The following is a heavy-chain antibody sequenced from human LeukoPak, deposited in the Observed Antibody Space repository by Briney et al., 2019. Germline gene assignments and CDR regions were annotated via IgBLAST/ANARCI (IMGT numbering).Heavy chain of an antibody. CDR3: ATESRGYYYVMDV. Sequence: GASVKVACQVSGYTLTELSMHWVRQPHGNGIEWMGGFDPEDGETIYAQKFQGRVTMTEDTSTDTAYMELSSLRSEDTAVYYCATESRGYYYVMDVWGKGTTVTVSS. V-gene: IGHV1-24*01. J-gene: IGHJ6*04. CDR1: GYTLTELS. CDR2: FDPEDGET. D-gene: IGHD6-13*01.